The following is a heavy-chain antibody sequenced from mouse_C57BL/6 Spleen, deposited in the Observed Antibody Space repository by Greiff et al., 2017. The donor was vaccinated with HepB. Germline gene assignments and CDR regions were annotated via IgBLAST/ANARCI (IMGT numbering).Heavy chain of an antibody. D-gene: IGHD2-4*01. V-gene: IGHV1-80*01. CDR2: IYPGDGDT. J-gene: IGHJ4*01. CDR3: ARGDYGAGDY. CDR1: GYAFSSYW. Sequence: VQLQESGAELVKPGASVKISCKASGYAFSSYWMNWVKQRPGKGLEWIGQIYPGDGDTNYNGKFKGKATLTADKSSSTAYMQLSSRTSEDSAVYFCARGDYGAGDYWGQGTSVTVSS.